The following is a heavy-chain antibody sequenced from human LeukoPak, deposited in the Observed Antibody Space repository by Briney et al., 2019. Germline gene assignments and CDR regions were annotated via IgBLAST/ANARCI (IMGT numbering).Heavy chain of an antibody. J-gene: IGHJ5*02. CDR1: GFTFSSYA. V-gene: IGHV3-23*01. CDR2: ISGSGGST. CDR3: AKHDPRRVVITNWFDP. Sequence: GGSLRLSCAASGFTFSSYAMSWVRQAPGKGLEWVSAISGSGGSTYYADSVKGRFTISRDNSKNTLYLQMNSLRAEDTAVYYCAKHDPRRVVITNWFDPWGQGTLVTVSS. D-gene: IGHD3-22*01.